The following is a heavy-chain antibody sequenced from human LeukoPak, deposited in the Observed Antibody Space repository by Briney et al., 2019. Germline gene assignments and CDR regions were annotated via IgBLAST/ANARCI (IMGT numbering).Heavy chain of an antibody. D-gene: IGHD6-19*01. Sequence: SQTLSLTCAIFGDSVSSNTATWNWIRQSPSRGLEWLGRTYYRSKWYNDYAMSLRSRMVFNPDTSKNQFSLQLNSLTPEDTAVYFCARGRAVAGIPFDLWGQGILVTVSS. J-gene: IGHJ4*02. V-gene: IGHV6-1*01. CDR1: GDSVSSNTAT. CDR3: ARGRAVAGIPFDL. CDR2: TYYRSKWYN.